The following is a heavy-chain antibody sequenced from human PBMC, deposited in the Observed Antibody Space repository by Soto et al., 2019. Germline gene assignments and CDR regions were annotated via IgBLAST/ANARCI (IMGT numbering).Heavy chain of an antibody. D-gene: IGHD2-15*01. Sequence: QLQLQESGPGLVKPSETLSLTCTVSGDSISITSYYWGWVRQPPGKGLEWIGSIHYSGSTHYNPSLQSRVTLSGDASNKQFSLKLRSVTAADTAVYYCASTKDETLYFDYWGQGTLVTVSS. CDR3: ASTKDETLYFDY. CDR2: IHYSGST. V-gene: IGHV4-39*01. J-gene: IGHJ4*02. CDR1: GDSISITSYY.